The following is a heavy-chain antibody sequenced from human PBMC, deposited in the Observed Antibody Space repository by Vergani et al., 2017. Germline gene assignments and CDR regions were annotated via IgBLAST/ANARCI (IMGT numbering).Heavy chain of an antibody. CDR2: INPSGGTA. D-gene: IGHD3-10*01. J-gene: IGHJ5*02. CDR3: ARAPLANYYGSGSYLPRIDP. V-gene: IGHV1-46*01. CDR1: GYTFTSYY. Sequence: QVQLVQSGAEVKKPGASVKVSCKASGYTFTSYYMHWVRQAPGQGLEWMGIINPSGGTANYAQKFQGRVTITADESTSTAYMELSSLRSEDTAVYYCARAPLANYYGSGSYLPRIDPWGQGTLVTVSS.